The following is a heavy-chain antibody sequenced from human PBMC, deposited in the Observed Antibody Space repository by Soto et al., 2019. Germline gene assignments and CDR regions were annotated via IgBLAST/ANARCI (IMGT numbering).Heavy chain of an antibody. J-gene: IGHJ5*02. CDR1: GFTFSSYA. CDR3: AKGNYDFWSGYLNWFDP. V-gene: IGHV3-23*01. CDR2: ISGSGGST. D-gene: IGHD3-3*01. Sequence: PGGSLRLSCAASGFTFSSYAMSWVRQAPGKGLEWVSAISGSGGSTYYADSVKGRFTISRDNSKNTLYLQMNSLRAEDTAVYYCAKGNYDFWSGYLNWFDPWGQGTQVTV.